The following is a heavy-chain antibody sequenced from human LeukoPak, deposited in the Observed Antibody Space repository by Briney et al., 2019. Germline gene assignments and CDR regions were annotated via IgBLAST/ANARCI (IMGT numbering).Heavy chain of an antibody. V-gene: IGHV3-21*01. CDR1: GLTFSSYS. D-gene: IGHD3-16*01. Sequence: GGSLRLSCAASGLTFSSYSMNWVRQAPGKGLEWVSSISSSSYIYYADSVKGRFTISRDNAKNSLYLQMNSLRAEDTAVYYCARDRSGGTNAFDIWGQGTMVTVSS. CDR2: ISSSSYI. CDR3: ARDRSGGTNAFDI. J-gene: IGHJ3*02.